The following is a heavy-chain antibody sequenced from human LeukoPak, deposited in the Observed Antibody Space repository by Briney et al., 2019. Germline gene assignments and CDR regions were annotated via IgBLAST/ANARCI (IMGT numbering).Heavy chain of an antibody. V-gene: IGHV3-23*01. CDR2: ISGSGGST. Sequence: GGSLRLSCAASGFTFSSYAMSWVRQAPGKGLEWVSAISGSGGSTYYADSVKGRFTISRDNSKNTLYLQMNSLRAEDTAVYYCAKSDIVVVPAANYFDYWGQGTLVTVSS. CDR1: GFTFSSYA. CDR3: AKSDIVVVPAANYFDY. J-gene: IGHJ4*02. D-gene: IGHD2-2*01.